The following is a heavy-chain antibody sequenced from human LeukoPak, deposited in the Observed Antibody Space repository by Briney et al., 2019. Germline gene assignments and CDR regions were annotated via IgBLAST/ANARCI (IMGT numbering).Heavy chain of an antibody. V-gene: IGHV3-7*01. J-gene: IGHJ4*02. CDR1: EFTFSVYW. D-gene: IGHD5-24*01. CDR2: IKEDGSGR. CDR3: ARHAGYILDY. Sequence: PGGSLRLSCEASEFTFSVYWMSWVRQAPGRGLEWVANIKEDGSGRDYVDSVKGRFTISRDNAKNSLYPQMNSLRVEDTAVYYCARHAGYILDYWGQGTLVTVSS.